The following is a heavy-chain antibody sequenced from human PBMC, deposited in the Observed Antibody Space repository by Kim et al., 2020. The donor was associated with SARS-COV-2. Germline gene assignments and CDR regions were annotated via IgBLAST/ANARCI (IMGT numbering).Heavy chain of an antibody. CDR3: ARPPHYYGMDV. J-gene: IGHJ6*02. V-gene: IGHV4-34*01. Sequence: SETLSLTCAVYGGSFSGYYWSWIRQPPGKGLEWIGEINHSGSTNYNPSLKSRVTISVDTSKNQFSLKLSSVTAADTAVYYCARPPHYYGMDVWGQGTTVTVSS. CDR2: INHSGST. CDR1: GGSFSGYY.